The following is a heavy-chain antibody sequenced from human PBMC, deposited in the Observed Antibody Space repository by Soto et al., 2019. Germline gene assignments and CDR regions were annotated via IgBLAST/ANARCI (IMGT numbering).Heavy chain of an antibody. V-gene: IGHV4-34*01. Sequence: SETLSLTCAVYGGSFSGYYWGWIRQPPGKGLEWIGEINHSGSTNYNPSLKSRVTISVDTSKNQFSLKLSSVTAADTAVYYCARKDIAPYDYWGQGTLGTVSS. CDR3: ARKDIAPYDY. D-gene: IGHD6-13*01. CDR2: INHSGST. CDR1: GGSFSGYY. J-gene: IGHJ4*02.